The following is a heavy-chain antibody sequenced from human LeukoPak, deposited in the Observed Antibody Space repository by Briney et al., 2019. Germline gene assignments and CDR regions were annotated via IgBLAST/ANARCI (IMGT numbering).Heavy chain of an antibody. D-gene: IGHD3-10*01. CDR3: VRDAGKGDI. V-gene: IGHV3-7*01. J-gene: IGHJ3*02. Sequence: GGSLRLSCAASGFIFSSFWMSWVRQAPGKGLEWVAHIQQDGSGKYYVDSVKGRFTISRDNARNSLYLQMNSLRIEDTAVYYCVRDAGKGDIWGQGTMVTVSS. CDR2: IQQDGSGK. CDR1: GFIFSSFW.